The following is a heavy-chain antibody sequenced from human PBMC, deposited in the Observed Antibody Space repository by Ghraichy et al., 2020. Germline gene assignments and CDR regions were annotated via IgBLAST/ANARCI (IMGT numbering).Heavy chain of an antibody. Sequence: GGSLRLSCAASGFTFSSYAMSWVRQAPGKGLEWVSAISGSGGSTYYADSVKGRFTISRDNSKNTLYLQMNSLRAEDTAVYYCAKAPYYYDSSGYFDYWGQGTLVTVSS. D-gene: IGHD3-22*01. CDR1: GFTFSSYA. CDR2: ISGSGGST. J-gene: IGHJ4*02. V-gene: IGHV3-23*01. CDR3: AKAPYYYDSSGYFDY.